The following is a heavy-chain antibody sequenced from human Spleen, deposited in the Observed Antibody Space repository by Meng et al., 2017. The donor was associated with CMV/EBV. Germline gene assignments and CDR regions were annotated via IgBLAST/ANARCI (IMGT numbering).Heavy chain of an antibody. CDR2: IYYSGST. Sequence: CTVSGGSISSSSYYWGWIRQPPGKGLEWIGSIYYSGSTYYNPSLKSRVTISVDTSKNQFSLKLSSVTAADTAVYYCARDEKMVAPDYWGQGTLVTVSS. D-gene: IGHD2-8*01. CDR1: GGSISSSSYY. V-gene: IGHV4-39*07. J-gene: IGHJ4*02. CDR3: ARDEKMVAPDY.